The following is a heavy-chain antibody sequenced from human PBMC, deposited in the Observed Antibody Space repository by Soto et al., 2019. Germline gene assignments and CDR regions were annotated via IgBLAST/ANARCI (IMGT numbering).Heavy chain of an antibody. Sequence: QVQLVQSGAEVKKPGSSVKVSCKASGGTFSSYAISWVRQAPGQGLEWMGEIIPIFGTANYAQKFQGRVTITADESTSTAYMELSSLRSEDTAVYYCARENIVATIRNYYYYYGMDVWGQGTTVTVSS. CDR3: ARENIVATIRNYYYYYGMDV. V-gene: IGHV1-69*01. CDR1: GGTFSSYA. J-gene: IGHJ6*02. D-gene: IGHD5-12*01. CDR2: IIPIFGTA.